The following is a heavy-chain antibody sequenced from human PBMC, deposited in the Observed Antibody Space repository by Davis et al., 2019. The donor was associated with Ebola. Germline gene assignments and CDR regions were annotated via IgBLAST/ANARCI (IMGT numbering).Heavy chain of an antibody. J-gene: IGHJ3*02. CDR2: VYHSGIT. Sequence: GSLTLSCALSGGSVSTNNWWSRVRQSSGKGLERIGEVYHSGITNYNPSLKSRVSISVHKSRSQFSLHLRSVTATDTAVYYCAKGITGSSYALHIWVQWTLVTVSS. V-gene: IGHV4-4*02. D-gene: IGHD1-14*01. CDR1: GGSVSTNNW. CDR3: AKGITGSSYALHI.